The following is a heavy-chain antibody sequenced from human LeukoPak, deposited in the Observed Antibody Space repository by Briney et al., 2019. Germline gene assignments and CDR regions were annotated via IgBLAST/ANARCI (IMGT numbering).Heavy chain of an antibody. CDR2: ISGSSDDT. J-gene: IGHJ4*02. CDR3: ARRGGDGNPHDY. Sequence: PGGSLRLSCTASGFTFSNYAMSWVRQAPGKGLEWVPAISGSSDDTSYADSVKGRFTISRDNSKNTLFVQMNSLRAEDTAVYYCARRGGDGNPHDYWGQGTLVTVSS. V-gene: IGHV3-23*01. D-gene: IGHD3-16*01. CDR1: GFTFSNYA.